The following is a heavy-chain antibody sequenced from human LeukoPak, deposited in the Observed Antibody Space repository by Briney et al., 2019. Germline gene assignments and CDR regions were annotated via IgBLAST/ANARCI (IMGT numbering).Heavy chain of an antibody. CDR3: ASRGFLNY. J-gene: IGHJ4*02. Sequence: GGSLRLSRAASGFTFNSYWMNWVRQAPGKGLLWVSHMSSDGTITSYADSVKGRFTISRDNAKNTLYLQVNSLRAEDTGVYYCASRGFLNYWGQGTLVTVSS. CDR1: GFTFNSYW. CDR2: MSSDGTIT. V-gene: IGHV3-74*01.